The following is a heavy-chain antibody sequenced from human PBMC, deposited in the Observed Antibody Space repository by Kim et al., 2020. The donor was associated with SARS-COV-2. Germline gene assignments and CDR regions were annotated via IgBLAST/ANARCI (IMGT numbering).Heavy chain of an antibody. CDR3: ARVGLGYCTSTKCEEAFDI. D-gene: IGHD2-2*01. V-gene: IGHV4-59*01. Sequence: KSRVTISVDTSKNQFSLKLSSVTAADTAVYYCARVGLGYCTSTKCEEAFDIWGQGTMVTVSS. J-gene: IGHJ3*02.